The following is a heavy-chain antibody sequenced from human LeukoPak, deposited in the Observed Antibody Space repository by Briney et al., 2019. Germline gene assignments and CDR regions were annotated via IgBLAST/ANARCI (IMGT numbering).Heavy chain of an antibody. J-gene: IGHJ5*02. V-gene: IGHV4-31*03. CDR2: IYYSGSA. Sequence: SETLSLTCTVSGGSISSGSSSGYYWSWIRHLPGKGLEWIGYIYYSGSAYYNPSLESRVSMSIDMSKNQLSLNVNDVTVADTAVYYCTRVAGFGDSLGFDPWGQGAQVIVSS. CDR3: TRVAGFGDSLGFDP. CDR1: GGSISSGSSSGYY. D-gene: IGHD3-10*01.